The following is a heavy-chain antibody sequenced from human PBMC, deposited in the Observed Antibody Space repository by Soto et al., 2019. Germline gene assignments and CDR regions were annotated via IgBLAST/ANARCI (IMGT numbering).Heavy chain of an antibody. CDR2: INSDGSST. CDR1: GFTFSSYW. CDR3: ARASGWYYMDV. Sequence: PGGSLRLSCAASGFTFSSYWMHWVRQAPGKGLVWVSRINSDGSSTSYADSVRGRFTISRDNAKNTLYLQMNSLRAEDTAVYYCARASGWYYMDVWGKGTTVTVSS. J-gene: IGHJ6*03. D-gene: IGHD6-19*01. V-gene: IGHV3-74*01.